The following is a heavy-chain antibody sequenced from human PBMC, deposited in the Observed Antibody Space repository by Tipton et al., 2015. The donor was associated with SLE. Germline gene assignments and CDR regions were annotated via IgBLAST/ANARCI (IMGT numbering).Heavy chain of an antibody. Sequence: TLSLTCSVSGGSISRNYWIWFRQPPGKGLEWIGYISDGGGTNYHPSLKSRVTISVDPAKNQFSLKLTSVTATDTAVYYCARGMLTWRGAIIGVDVWGQGTTVNVSS. V-gene: IGHV4-59*08. CDR2: ISDGGGT. D-gene: IGHD2-8*01. CDR3: ARGMLTWRGAIIGVDV. J-gene: IGHJ6*02. CDR1: GGSISRNY.